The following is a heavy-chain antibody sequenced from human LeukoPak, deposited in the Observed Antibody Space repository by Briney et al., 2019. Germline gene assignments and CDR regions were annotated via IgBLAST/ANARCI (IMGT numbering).Heavy chain of an antibody. CDR2: ISGSGGST. CDR3: AKDKRDVDTAMVTWLDY. D-gene: IGHD5-18*01. V-gene: IGHV3-23*01. Sequence: GGSLRLSCAASGFTFSSYAMSWVRQAPGKGLEWVSAISGSGGSTYYADSVKGRFTISRDNSKNTLYLQMNRLRAEDTAVYYCAKDKRDVDTAMVTWLDYWGQGTLVTVSS. CDR1: GFTFSSYA. J-gene: IGHJ4*02.